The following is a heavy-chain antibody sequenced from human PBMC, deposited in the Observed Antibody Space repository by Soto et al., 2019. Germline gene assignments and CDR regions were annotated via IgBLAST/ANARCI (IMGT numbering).Heavy chain of an antibody. CDR3: ARDHPHSYGVYYFDY. D-gene: IGHD5-18*01. V-gene: IGHV4-59*01. CDR2: IYSSGST. Sequence: SETLSLTCTVSGGSISNYYWNWIRQSPGKGLEWIGYIYSSGSTHYNPSLQNRVTIPIDTSKNQVSLKVNSVTAADTAVYYCARDHPHSYGVYYFDYWGQGTPVTVLL. CDR1: GGSISNYY. J-gene: IGHJ4*02.